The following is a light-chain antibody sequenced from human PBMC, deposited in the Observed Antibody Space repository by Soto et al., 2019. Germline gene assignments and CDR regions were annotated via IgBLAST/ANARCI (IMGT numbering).Light chain of an antibody. V-gene: IGLV2-8*01. J-gene: IGLJ1*01. CDR1: GSDIGGYNF. CDR3: SSYAGTNNRYV. CDR2: EVN. Sequence: QSVLTQPPAASGSPGQSFTISCTGTGSDIGGYNFVSWYQQRPGKVPKLIIYEVNKRPSGVPDRFSGSKSGNTASLTVSGLQADDEADYYCSSYAGTNNRYVFGTGTKLTVL.